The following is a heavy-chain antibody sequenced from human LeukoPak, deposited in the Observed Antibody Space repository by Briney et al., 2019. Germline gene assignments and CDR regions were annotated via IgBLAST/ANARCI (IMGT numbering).Heavy chain of an antibody. V-gene: IGHV3-23*01. D-gene: IGHD3-10*01. Sequence: GGSXXLSCAASGFTFSSYAMSWVRQAPGKGLEWVSAISGSGGSTYYADSVKGRFTISRDNSKNTLYLQMNSLRAEDTAVYYCAKDAEALLWFGEIDYWGQGTLVTVSS. CDR1: GFTFSSYA. J-gene: IGHJ4*02. CDR2: ISGSGGST. CDR3: AKDAEALLWFGEIDY.